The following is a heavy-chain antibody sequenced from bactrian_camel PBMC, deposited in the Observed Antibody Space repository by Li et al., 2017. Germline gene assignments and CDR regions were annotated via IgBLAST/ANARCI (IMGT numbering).Heavy chain of an antibody. CDR1: GFTYSSYG. J-gene: IGHJ6*01. V-gene: IGHV3S55*01. D-gene: IGHD5*01. CDR2: IDSDGRT. Sequence: QVQLVESGGGSVQAGGSLRLSCAASGFTYSSYGLAWFRQAPGKEREGVAVIDSDGRTNYADSVKGRFTIFKDNAKNTLYLQMNSLKPENSAMYYCAADWERRNYGGEWYEVGGYWGQGTQVTVS. CDR3: AADWERRNYGGEWYEVGGY.